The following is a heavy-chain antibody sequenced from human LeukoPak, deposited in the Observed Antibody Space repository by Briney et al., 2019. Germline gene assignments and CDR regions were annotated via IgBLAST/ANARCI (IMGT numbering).Heavy chain of an antibody. CDR3: TTSGYDLKHY. CDR1: GFTFSSYG. CDR2: IKTKTDGGTT. Sequence: KTGGSLRLSCAASGFTFSSYGMSWVRQAPGKGLEWVGRIKTKTDGGTTDYAAPVKGRFTISRDDSQNTLYLQMNSLKAEDTAMYYCTTSGYDLKHYWGQGTLVTVSS. J-gene: IGHJ4*02. V-gene: IGHV3-15*01. D-gene: IGHD5-12*01.